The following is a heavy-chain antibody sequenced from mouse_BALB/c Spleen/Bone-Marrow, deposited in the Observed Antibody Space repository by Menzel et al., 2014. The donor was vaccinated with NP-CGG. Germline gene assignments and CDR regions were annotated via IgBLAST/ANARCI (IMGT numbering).Heavy chain of an antibody. Sequence: EVQLQQSGPDLVKPSQSVSLTCTVTAYSITSDYGWHLIRPFPGNRLEWMAYIHYSGNTDYNPSLRSRISITRDTSKNQFFLQLNSVTTEDTATYYCARETAIVADFDYWGQGTTLTVSS. D-gene: IGHD1-1*01. CDR2: IHYSGNT. CDR1: AYSITSDYG. CDR3: ARETAIVADFDY. J-gene: IGHJ2*01. V-gene: IGHV3-1*02.